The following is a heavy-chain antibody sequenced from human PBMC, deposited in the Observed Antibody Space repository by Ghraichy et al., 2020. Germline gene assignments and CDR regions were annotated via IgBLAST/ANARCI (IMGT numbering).Heavy chain of an antibody. CDR2: IFHTGPT. CDR1: GGSVSSGSYY. D-gene: IGHD2/OR15-2a*01. V-gene: IGHV4-61*01. J-gene: IGHJ4*02. Sequence: SETLSLTCTVSGGSVSSGSYYWSWIRQPPGKGLEWLGYIFHTGPTNYNPSLTGRVTISVDTSRNQFSLKVRSVTAADTAVYYCSRDVIGGHEFDYWGQGTLVTGSS. CDR3: SRDVIGGHEFDY.